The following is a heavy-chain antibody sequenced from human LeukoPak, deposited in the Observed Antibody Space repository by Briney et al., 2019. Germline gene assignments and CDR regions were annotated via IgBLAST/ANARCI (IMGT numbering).Heavy chain of an antibody. J-gene: IGHJ4*02. CDR3: ARLSRDILTVYYFDY. Sequence: SETLSLTCTVSGGSISGYSWSWIRQPPGKGLEWIGYIYHSGSTYYNPSLKSRVTISVDRSKNQFSLKLSSVTAADTAVYYCARLSRDILTVYYFDYWGQGTLVTVSS. CDR1: GGSISGYS. D-gene: IGHD3-9*01. V-gene: IGHV4-30-2*01. CDR2: IYHSGST.